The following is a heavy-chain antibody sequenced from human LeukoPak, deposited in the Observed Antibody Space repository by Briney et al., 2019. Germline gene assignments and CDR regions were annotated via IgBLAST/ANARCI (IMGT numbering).Heavy chain of an antibody. D-gene: IGHD5-12*01. V-gene: IGHV1-8*03. CDR3: ARGQGWRGGYADLPDAFDI. CDR2: MNPNSGNT. Sequence: ASVKVSCKASGGTFSSYAISWVRQATGQGLEWMGWMNPNSGNTGYAQKFQGRVTITRNTSISTAYMELSSLRSEDTAVYYCARGQGWRGGYADLPDAFDIWGQGTMVTVSS. J-gene: IGHJ3*02. CDR1: GGTFSSYA.